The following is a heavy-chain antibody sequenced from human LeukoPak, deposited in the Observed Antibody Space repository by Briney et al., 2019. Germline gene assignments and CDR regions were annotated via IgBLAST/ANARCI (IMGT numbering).Heavy chain of an antibody. J-gene: IGHJ6*03. CDR2: ISSSSSYI. D-gene: IGHD3-3*01. Sequence: GGSLRLSCAASGFTFSSYSMNWVRQAPGKGLEWVSSISSSSSYIYYADSVKGRFTISRDNAKNSLYLQMNSLRAEDAAVYYCARGTADVLRFLEWLFEAMDVWGKGTTVTVSS. V-gene: IGHV3-21*01. CDR3: ARGTADVLRFLEWLFEAMDV. CDR1: GFTFSSYS.